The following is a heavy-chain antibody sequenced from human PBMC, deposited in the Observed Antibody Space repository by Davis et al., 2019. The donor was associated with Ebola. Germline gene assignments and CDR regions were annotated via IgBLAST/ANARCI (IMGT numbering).Heavy chain of an antibody. V-gene: IGHV4-61*08. J-gene: IGHJ4*02. CDR3: ARGARNPFDY. D-gene: IGHD6-6*01. CDR1: GGSISSGGYY. Sequence: MPSETLSLTCTVSGGSISSGGYYWSWIRQPPGKGLEWIGYIYYSGSTNYNPSLKSRVTISVDTSKNQFSLKLSSVTAADTAVYYCARGARNPFDYWGQGTLVTVSS. CDR2: IYYSGST.